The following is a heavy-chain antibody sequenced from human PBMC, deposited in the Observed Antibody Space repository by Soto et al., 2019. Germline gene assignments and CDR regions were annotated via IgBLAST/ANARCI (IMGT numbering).Heavy chain of an antibody. J-gene: IGHJ4*02. CDR1: GFTFRNYW. Sequence: QLVESGGGLVQPGGSLRLSCAGSGFTFRNYWMGWVRQAPGRRLEWVANIKQDGSERSYADSVKGRFTISRDNAKNSPFLQMSSLGADDTAVYYCVRENYFDYWGQGILVIVSS. CDR2: IKQDGSER. CDR3: VRENYFDY. V-gene: IGHV3-7*01.